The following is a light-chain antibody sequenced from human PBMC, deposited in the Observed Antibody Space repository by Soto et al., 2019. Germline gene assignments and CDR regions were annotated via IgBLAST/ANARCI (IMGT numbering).Light chain of an antibody. CDR2: AAS. CDR1: QTISNY. Sequence: DIQMTQSPSSLSASVGDRVTITCRASQTISNYLNWYQRKPGKAPKLLIYAASSLQSEVPSRFSGSGSGTDFTLTISSLQPGDFATYYCQQSFSIPYTFGQGTKLEI. V-gene: IGKV1-39*01. J-gene: IGKJ2*01. CDR3: QQSFSIPYT.